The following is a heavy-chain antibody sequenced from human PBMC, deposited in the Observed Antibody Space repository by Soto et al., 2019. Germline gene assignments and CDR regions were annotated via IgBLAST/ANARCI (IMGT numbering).Heavy chain of an antibody. D-gene: IGHD6-6*01. V-gene: IGHV3-49*03. Sequence: GGSLRLSCTASGFTFGDYAMSWFRQAPGKGLEWVGFIRSKAYGGTTEHAASVKGRFTISRDNAKNSLYLQMNSLRAEDTAVYYCARCWAIAAHFEGYWGQGTLVTVSS. CDR3: ARCWAIAAHFEGY. CDR2: IRSKAYGGTT. J-gene: IGHJ4*02. CDR1: GFTFGDYA.